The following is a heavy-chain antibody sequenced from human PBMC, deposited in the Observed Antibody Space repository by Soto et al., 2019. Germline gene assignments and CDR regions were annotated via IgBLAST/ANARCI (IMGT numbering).Heavy chain of an antibody. D-gene: IGHD6-13*01. V-gene: IGHV3-30*18. J-gene: IGHJ4*02. CDR3: AKEQSSAYWQTAGY. CDR2: VTYEENEI. CDR1: GFTFSSCG. Sequence: QVQLVESGGGMVQPGRSLRLSCAASGFTFSSCGMHWVRQAPGKGREWGAVVTYEENEIHYAESEKGRFTISRDNSKNMVYLQMASLGVEDTAVYYCAKEQSSAYWQTAGYWGQGTLITVSS.